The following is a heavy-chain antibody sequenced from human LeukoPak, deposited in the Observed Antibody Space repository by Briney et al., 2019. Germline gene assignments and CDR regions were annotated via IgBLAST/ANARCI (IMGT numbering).Heavy chain of an antibody. CDR3: ARLYGNYQNYFDY. V-gene: IGHV4-38-2*02. CDR1: GDSIIGYY. J-gene: IGHJ4*02. CDR2: TYHSGNT. D-gene: IGHD1-7*01. Sequence: SETLSLTCSVSGDSIIGYYWGWLRQPPGKGLEWIGSTYHSGNTFYNPSLKSRVTISVDTSKNQFSLKLRSVPAADTAVYYCARLYGNYQNYFDYWGQGTLVTVSS.